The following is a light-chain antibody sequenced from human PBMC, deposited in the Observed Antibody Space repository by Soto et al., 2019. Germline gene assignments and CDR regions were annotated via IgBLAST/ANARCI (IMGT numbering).Light chain of an antibody. CDR2: EVS. CDR3: SSYAGTYNLYF. Sequence: TVLTRHHSTTGSPGQSVTISCAGTGRDVGAYNYASGYQQHTGKAPKLMIYEVSKRPSGVPDRFSGSKSGNTASLTVSGLQAEDEADYYCSSYAGTYNLYFFGTGTKVIVL. J-gene: IGLJ1*01. V-gene: IGLV2-8*01. CDR1: GRDVGAYNY.